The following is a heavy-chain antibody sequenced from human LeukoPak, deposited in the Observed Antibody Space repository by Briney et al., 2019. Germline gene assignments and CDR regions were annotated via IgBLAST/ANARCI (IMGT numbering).Heavy chain of an antibody. CDR3: ARSEVMATIGGDY. J-gene: IGHJ4*02. D-gene: IGHD5-24*01. CDR1: GGTFSSYA. Sequence: ASVKVSCKASGGTFSSYAISWVRQAPGQGLEWMGRIIPIFGTANYAQKFQGRVTITTDESTSTAYMELSSLRSEDTAVYYCARSEVMATIGGDYWGQGTLVTVSS. CDR2: IIPIFGTA. V-gene: IGHV1-69*05.